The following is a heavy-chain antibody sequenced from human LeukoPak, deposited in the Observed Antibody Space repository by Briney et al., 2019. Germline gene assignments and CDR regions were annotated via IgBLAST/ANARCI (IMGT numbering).Heavy chain of an antibody. CDR3: ARVESGWSLTAYSDF. V-gene: IGHV3-33*01. CDR1: GFTFSSYG. CDR2: IWFDGSNK. J-gene: IGHJ4*02. Sequence: PGRSLRLSCAASGFTFSSYGMHWVRQAPGKGLEWVAVIWFDGSNKYYADSVRGRFTISRDNSKNTLSLQMNSLRAEDTAVYYCARVESGWSLTAYSDFWGQGTLVTVSS. D-gene: IGHD6-19*01.